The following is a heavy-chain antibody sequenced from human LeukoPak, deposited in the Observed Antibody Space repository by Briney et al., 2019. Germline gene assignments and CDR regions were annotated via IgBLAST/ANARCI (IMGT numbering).Heavy chain of an antibody. J-gene: IGHJ4*02. V-gene: IGHV4-30-4*08. CDR3: ASVVPAAYYFDY. CDR2: IFYSGTT. CDR1: GGSFNSGDYY. Sequence: YPSETLSLTCTVSGGSFNSGDYYWSWVRQPPGKGLEWSGYIFYSGTTYYNPSLKSRVIISVDTSKNQFSLKLSSVTAADTAVYYCASVVPAAYYFDYWSQGTLVTVSS. D-gene: IGHD2-2*01.